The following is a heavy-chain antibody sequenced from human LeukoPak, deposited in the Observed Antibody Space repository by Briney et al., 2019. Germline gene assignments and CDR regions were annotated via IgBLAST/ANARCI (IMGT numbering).Heavy chain of an antibody. CDR1: GGTFISYA. V-gene: IGHV1-2*02. D-gene: IGHD7-27*01. CDR3: TRRRWGATGASFDI. J-gene: IGHJ3*02. Sequence: AAVKVSCKASGGTFISYAISWVRQAPAQGGEGVGWINPNNDVIKHAQKFPGRVTMTRDTSISTAYMELSRLTSDDTAVYYCTRRRWGATGASFDIWGQGTTVTVS. CDR2: INPNNDVI.